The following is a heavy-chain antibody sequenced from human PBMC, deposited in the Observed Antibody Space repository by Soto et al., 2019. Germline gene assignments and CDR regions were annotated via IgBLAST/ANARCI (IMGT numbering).Heavy chain of an antibody. J-gene: IGHJ4*02. D-gene: IGHD6-19*01. CDR3: ARAKQWLPQVDY. CDR2: INHSGST. Sequence: SETLSLTCAVYGGSFSGYYWSWIRQPPGKGLEWIGEINHSGSTNYNPSLKSRVTISVDTSKNQFSLKLSSVTAADTAVYYCARAKQWLPQVDYWGQGTLVTAPQ. CDR1: GGSFSGYY. V-gene: IGHV4-34*01.